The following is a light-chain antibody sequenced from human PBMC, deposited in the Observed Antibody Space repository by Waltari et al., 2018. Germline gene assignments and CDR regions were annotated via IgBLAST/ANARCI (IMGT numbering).Light chain of an antibody. CDR1: TSVLYSSNNKNY. Sequence: DIVMTQSPDSLAVSLGERATINCESSTSVLYSSNNKNYLDWYQQKPGQPPQLLIYWASTRDSGVPDRFRGSGSGTDFTLSISSLQAEDVAFYYCQQYYTTPWTFGQVTKVEIK. V-gene: IGKV4-1*01. J-gene: IGKJ1*01. CDR2: WAS. CDR3: QQYYTTPWT.